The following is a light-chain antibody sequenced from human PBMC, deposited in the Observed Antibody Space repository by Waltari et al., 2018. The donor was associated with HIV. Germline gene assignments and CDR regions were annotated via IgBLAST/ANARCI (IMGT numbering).Light chain of an antibody. CDR2: KDT. Sequence: SYELTQPPSISVSPGQKARITCSGESLAAQYIYWYQQKPGQAPLMVMYKDTERPSGIPERFFGSTSGTTVTLTIDGVQAEDEADYYCQSADNSDTYYVFGSGTKVTVL. V-gene: IGLV3-25*03. CDR3: QSADNSDTYYV. J-gene: IGLJ1*01. CDR1: SLAAQY.